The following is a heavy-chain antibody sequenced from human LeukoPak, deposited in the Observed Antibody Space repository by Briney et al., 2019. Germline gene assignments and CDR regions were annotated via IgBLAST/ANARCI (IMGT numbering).Heavy chain of an antibody. CDR1: GFSFSSFA. D-gene: IGHD3-16*01. CDR2: IWHDGEKI. Sequence: GGSLRLSCTASGFSFSSFAMHWVRQPPGKGLEWVAVIWHDGEKIFYADSVRGRFTISRDNSKNTLYLQMNSLRAEDTAVYYCAKDWGDEGPDYWGQGTLVTVSS. CDR3: AKDWGDEGPDY. V-gene: IGHV3-33*03. J-gene: IGHJ4*02.